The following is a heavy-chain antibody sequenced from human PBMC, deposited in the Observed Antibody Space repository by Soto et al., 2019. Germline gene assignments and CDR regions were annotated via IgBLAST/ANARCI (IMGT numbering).Heavy chain of an antibody. V-gene: IGHV3-13*01. CDR2: LSYAGDT. D-gene: IGHD4-4*01. J-gene: IGHJ6*03. Sequence: PGGSPRLSCAASGFTLCTYDMHWVRQTTGKGLEWVAALSYAGDTYYPGSVKGRFTVSRESAKNSLYLQMNSLTAADTAVYYCASHYSNYFWRVPQLSYYYYYYMDVWGKGTTVTVSS. CDR3: ASHYSNYFWRVPQLSYYYYYYMDV. CDR1: GFTLCTYD.